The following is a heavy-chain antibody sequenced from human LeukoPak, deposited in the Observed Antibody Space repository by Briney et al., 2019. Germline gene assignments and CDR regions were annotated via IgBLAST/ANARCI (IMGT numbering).Heavy chain of an antibody. CDR2: IFYTGNT. CDR1: GGSISSYY. CDR3: ATGGDFWSGYFDY. J-gene: IGHJ4*02. D-gene: IGHD3-3*01. V-gene: IGHV4-59*12. Sequence: SETLSLTCTVSGGSISSYYWSWIRQPPGKGLEWIGYIFYTGNTDYNPSLKSRVTISLDTSKNQFSLKLSSVTAADTAVYYCATGGDFWSGYFDYWGQGTLVTVSS.